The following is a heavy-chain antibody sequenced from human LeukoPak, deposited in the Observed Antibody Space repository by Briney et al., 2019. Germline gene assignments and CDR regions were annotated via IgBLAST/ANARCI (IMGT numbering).Heavy chain of an antibody. V-gene: IGHV3-72*01. CDR3: ARDSSGQGDY. Sequence: GGSLRLSCAASGFTFSDHYIDWVRQAPGKGPEWVGRSKNKANNYITQYAAFVQGRFTISRDNSKNSLYLQINSLKTEDTAVYYCARDSSGQGDYWGQGTLVTVSS. CDR1: GFTFSDHY. CDR2: SKNKANNYIT. D-gene: IGHD3-22*01. J-gene: IGHJ4*02.